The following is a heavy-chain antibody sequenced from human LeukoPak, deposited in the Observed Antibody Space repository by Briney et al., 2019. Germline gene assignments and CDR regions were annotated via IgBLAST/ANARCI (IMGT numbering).Heavy chain of an antibody. CDR2: ISTGGDT. CDR1: GCTFSSYV. Sequence: GGPLRLSCAASGCTFSSYVMSWVRQAPGKGLEWVSTISTGGDTYYADSVKGRFTISRDNSKNTLYLQMNSLRAEDTAVYYCAKDRIGGGVEDYWGQGTLVTVSS. J-gene: IGHJ4*02. CDR3: AKDRIGGGVEDY. V-gene: IGHV3-23*01. D-gene: IGHD2-8*02.